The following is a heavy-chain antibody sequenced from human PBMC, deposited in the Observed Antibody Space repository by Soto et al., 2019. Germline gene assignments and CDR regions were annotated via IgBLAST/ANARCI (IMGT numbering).Heavy chain of an antibody. D-gene: IGHD6-6*01. Sequence: SVKVSCKASGGTLCNYGISWVRQAPGQGPEWMGGVTPILASASYTQKFQDRLTITADESTNTAYMELTSLRSEDTAVYYCARGHMAALNVLYYYYAMDVWGQGTTVTVSS. CDR3: ARGHMAALNVLYYYYAMDV. CDR2: VTPILASA. CDR1: GGTLCNYG. V-gene: IGHV1-69*13. J-gene: IGHJ6*02.